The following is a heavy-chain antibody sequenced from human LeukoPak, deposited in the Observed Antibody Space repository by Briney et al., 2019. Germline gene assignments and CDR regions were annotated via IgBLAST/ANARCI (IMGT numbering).Heavy chain of an antibody. CDR2: ISYDGNKK. V-gene: IGHV3-30*18. J-gene: IGHJ4*02. CDR3: LNANRQLWTTSVY. CDR1: GFIFSKYG. Sequence: PGGSLRLSSAASGFIFSKYGMHWVRQAPGTGLEWLAVISYDGNKKFYANSVKGRFTISRDNSKHTLHLQMISLRVDDTAPYYFLNANRQLWTTSVYWGQGTLVTVSS. D-gene: IGHD5-18*01.